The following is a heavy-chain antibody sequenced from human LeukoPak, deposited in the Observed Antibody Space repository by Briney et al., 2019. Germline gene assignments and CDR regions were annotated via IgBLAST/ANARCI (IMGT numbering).Heavy chain of an antibody. V-gene: IGHV4-34*01. J-gene: IGHJ4*02. CDR2: INHSGST. CDR1: GGSFSGYY. D-gene: IGHD5-18*01. Sequence: SETLSLTCAVYGGSFSGYYWSWIRQPPGKGLEWIGEINHSGSTNYNPSLKSRVTISVDTSKNQFSLKLSSVTAADTAVYYCARGHRGYSYGSYFDYWGQGTLVTVSS. CDR3: ARGHRGYSYGSYFDY.